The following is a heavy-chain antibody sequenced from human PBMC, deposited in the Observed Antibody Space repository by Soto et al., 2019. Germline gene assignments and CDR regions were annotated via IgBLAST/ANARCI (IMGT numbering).Heavy chain of an antibody. CDR3: SKVPIVVVPAGIGFYYYYGMDV. CDR1: GFTFSSYA. D-gene: IGHD2-2*02. J-gene: IGHJ6*02. Sequence: EVQLLESGGGLVQPGGSLRLSCAASGFTFSSYAMSWVRQAPGKGLEWVSAISGSGGSTYYADSVKGRFTISRDNSKSSLYLQMNSLTGEDTAVYYCSKVPIVVVPAGIGFYYYYGMDVWSQGTTVTVSS. CDR2: ISGSGGST. V-gene: IGHV3-23*01.